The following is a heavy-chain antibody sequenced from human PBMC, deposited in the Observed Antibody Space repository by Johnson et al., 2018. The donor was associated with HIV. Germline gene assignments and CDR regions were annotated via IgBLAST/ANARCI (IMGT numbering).Heavy chain of an antibody. CDR1: GFTFTYFG. D-gene: IGHD5-12*01. J-gene: IGHJ3*02. V-gene: IGHV3-33*06. CDR2: IWYDGGNT. CDR3: AKDGYSGYDWGNDAFDI. Sequence: QVQVVESGGGVVQPGRSLRLSCAASGFTFTYFGMHWVRQAPGKGLEWVAVIWYDGGNTFYEASVTGRFTISRDNSKNTLYLQRNSLRAEDTAGYYCAKDGYSGYDWGNDAFDIWGQGTMVSVSS.